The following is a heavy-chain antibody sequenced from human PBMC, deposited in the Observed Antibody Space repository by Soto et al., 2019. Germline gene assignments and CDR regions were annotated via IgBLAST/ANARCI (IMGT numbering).Heavy chain of an antibody. CDR3: ASAPSIAAADYFDY. D-gene: IGHD6-13*01. J-gene: IGHJ4*02. Sequence: SETLSLTCNVSGGSISNFHLSWIRQPPGKGLEWIGYIYYSGNYYNPSLTSRVSMSLDKSKNQFSLKLSSVTAADTAVYYCASAPSIAAADYFDYWGQGTLVTVSS. V-gene: IGHV4-59*01. CDR2: IYYSGN. CDR1: GGSISNFH.